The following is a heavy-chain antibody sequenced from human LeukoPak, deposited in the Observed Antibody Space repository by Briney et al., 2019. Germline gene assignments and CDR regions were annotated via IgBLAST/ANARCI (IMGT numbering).Heavy chain of an antibody. Sequence: SETLSLTCTVSGGSISSYDWSWIRQPPGKGLEWIGYIYYSGGTNYNPSLKSRVTISVDTSKNQFSLKLSSVTAADTAVYYCARGGGWYDWFDPWGQGTLVTVSS. CDR2: IYYSGGT. V-gene: IGHV4-59*01. CDR3: ARGGGWYDWFDP. D-gene: IGHD6-19*01. CDR1: GGSISSYD. J-gene: IGHJ5*02.